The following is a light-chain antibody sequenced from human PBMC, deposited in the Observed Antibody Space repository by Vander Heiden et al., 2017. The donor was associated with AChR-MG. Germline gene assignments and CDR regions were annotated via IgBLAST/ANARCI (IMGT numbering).Light chain of an antibody. CDR2: RTN. CDR1: FGSVSTTYY. Sequence: QTVVTQEPSSSVSPGGTVTLTCGLSFGSVSTTYYPSWYQQTPGQAPRTLIYRTNIRSSGVPDRFSGSILGNKAALTITGAQADDESDFYCVLYLGSGIWALGGGTKLTVL. V-gene: IGLV8-61*01. CDR3: VLYLGSGIWA. J-gene: IGLJ2*01.